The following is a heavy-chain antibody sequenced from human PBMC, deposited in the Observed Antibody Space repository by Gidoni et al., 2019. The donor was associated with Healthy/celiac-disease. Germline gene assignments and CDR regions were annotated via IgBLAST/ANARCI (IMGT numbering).Heavy chain of an antibody. CDR2: ISYDGSNK. J-gene: IGHJ4*02. V-gene: IGHV3-30*04. D-gene: IGHD3-22*01. CDR1: GFTLSSYA. CDR3: ARSYYYDSSGLRPYYFDY. Sequence: QVPLVASGRGVVQPGRSLSLSFAASGFTLSSYALHWVRPVPGKGLAWVAVISYDGSNKYYADSVKSRFTISRDNSKNTLYLQMNSLRAEDTAVYYCARSYYYDSSGLRPYYFDYWGQGTLVTVSS.